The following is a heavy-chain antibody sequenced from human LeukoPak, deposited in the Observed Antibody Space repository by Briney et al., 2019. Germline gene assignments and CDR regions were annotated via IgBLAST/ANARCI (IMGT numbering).Heavy chain of an antibody. V-gene: IGHV4-34*01. J-gene: IGHJ4*02. Sequence: SETLSLTCAVYGRSFSGYYWSWIRQPPGKGLEWIGEINHSGSTNYNPSLKSRVTISVDTSKNQFSLKLSSVTAADTAVYYCARGRTTDDFDYWGQGTLVTVSS. D-gene: IGHD1-14*01. CDR2: INHSGST. CDR1: GRSFSGYY. CDR3: ARGRTTDDFDY.